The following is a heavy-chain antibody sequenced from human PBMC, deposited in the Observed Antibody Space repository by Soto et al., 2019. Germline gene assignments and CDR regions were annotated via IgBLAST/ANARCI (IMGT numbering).Heavy chain of an antibody. CDR2: IIPIFGTA. J-gene: IGHJ6*02. CDR3: ASRLITIFGVVTRYYYGMDV. Sequence: SVKVSCKASGGTFSSYAISWVRQAPGQGLEWMGGIIPIFGTANYAQKFQGRVTITADESTSTAYMELSSLRSEDTAVYYCASRLITIFGVVTRYYYGMDVWGQGTTVTVSS. CDR1: GGTFSSYA. V-gene: IGHV1-69*13. D-gene: IGHD3-3*01.